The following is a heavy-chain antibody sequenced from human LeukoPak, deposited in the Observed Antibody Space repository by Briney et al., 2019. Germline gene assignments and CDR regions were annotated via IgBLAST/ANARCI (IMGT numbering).Heavy chain of an antibody. J-gene: IGHJ4*02. D-gene: IGHD4-11*01. Sequence: PSETLTLTCTVSGGSISSYYWSWIRQPPGKGLEWIGYIYYSGSTNYNPSLKSRVTISVDTSKNQFSLKLSSVTAADTAVYYCARDRVRGNSNPFFDYWGQGTLVTVSS. CDR1: GGSISSYY. CDR3: ARDRVRGNSNPFFDY. V-gene: IGHV4-59*01. CDR2: IYYSGST.